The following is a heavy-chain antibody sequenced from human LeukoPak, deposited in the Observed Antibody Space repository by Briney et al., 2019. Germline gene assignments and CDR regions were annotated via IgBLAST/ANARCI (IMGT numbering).Heavy chain of an antibody. J-gene: IGHJ6*03. CDR2: ISAYNGNT. CDR1: DYTFTSYG. CDR3: ARGALERYYDFWSGHYNYYYMDV. Sequence: GASVKVSCKASDYTFTSYGISWVRQAPGQGLEWMGWISAYNGNTNYAQKLQGRVTMTTDTSTSTAYMELRSLRSDGTAVYYCARGALERYYDFWSGHYNYYYMDVWGKGTTVTVSS. V-gene: IGHV1-18*01. D-gene: IGHD3-3*01.